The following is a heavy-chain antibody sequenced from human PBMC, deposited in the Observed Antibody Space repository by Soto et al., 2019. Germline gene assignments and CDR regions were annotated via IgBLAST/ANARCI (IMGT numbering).Heavy chain of an antibody. J-gene: IGHJ6*02. D-gene: IGHD3-3*01. Sequence: SQTLSLTCAISGDSVSSNSAAWNWIRQSPSRGLEWLGRTDDRSKWYNDYAVSVNSRITINPDTSKNQFSLQMNSVTPEDTAVYYCARAPGYDHYHYYGMDVWGQGTTVTVSS. V-gene: IGHV6-1*01. CDR2: TDDRSKWYN. CDR3: ARAPGYDHYHYYGMDV. CDR1: GDSVSSNSAA.